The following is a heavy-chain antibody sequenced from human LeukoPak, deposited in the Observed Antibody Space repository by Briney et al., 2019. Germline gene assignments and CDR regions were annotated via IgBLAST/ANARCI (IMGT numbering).Heavy chain of an antibody. CDR2: ISSSSSYI. CDR1: GFAFSDYS. J-gene: IGHJ4*02. D-gene: IGHD6-6*01. Sequence: GGSLRLSCAASGFAFSDYSMNWVRQAPGKGLEWVSSISSSSSYIYYADSVKGRFTISRDNAKNSLYLQMNSLRAEDTAVYYCARGPYSSSYYLDYWGQGTLVTVSS. V-gene: IGHV3-21*01. CDR3: ARGPYSSSYYLDY.